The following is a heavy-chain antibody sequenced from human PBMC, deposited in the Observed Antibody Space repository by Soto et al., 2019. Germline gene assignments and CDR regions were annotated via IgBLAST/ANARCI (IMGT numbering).Heavy chain of an antibody. CDR1: AFTLSDYA. CDR2: IGGGGGYT. J-gene: IGHJ4*02. V-gene: IGHV3-23*01. D-gene: IGHD3-22*01. Sequence: GGSMRLSCTASAFTLSDYAMSWVRQAPGKGLEWVSAIGGGGGYTYNADSVKGRFTISRDNSKNTVSLHLNSLKVEDTAVYFCAKGDSGGFPRYFDYRGQGTLVTVSS. CDR3: AKGDSGGFPRYFDY.